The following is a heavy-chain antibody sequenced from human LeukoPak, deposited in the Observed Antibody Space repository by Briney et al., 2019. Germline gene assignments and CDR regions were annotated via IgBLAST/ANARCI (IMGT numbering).Heavy chain of an antibody. V-gene: IGHV4-31*03. CDR1: GGSLRSGGDY. CDR3: ATVIYDVLTGYSLQ. J-gene: IGHJ4*02. D-gene: IGHD3-9*01. CDR2: ISNSGST. Sequence: SETLSLTCTVSGGSLRSGGDYWNWIRQHPGKGLEWIGYISNSGSTYYNPSLKSRITISVDTSKNQFSLKLNSVTAADTAVYYCATVIYDVLTGYSLQWGQGTLVTVSS.